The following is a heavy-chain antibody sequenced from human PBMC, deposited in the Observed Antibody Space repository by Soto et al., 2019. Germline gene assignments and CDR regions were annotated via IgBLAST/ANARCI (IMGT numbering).Heavy chain of an antibody. CDR1: AGSLNSGTYY. CDR2: TSDRGSA. Sequence: PSQTMSLTCTVCAGSLNSGTYYWTWIRQPPGKGLEWIAYTSDRGSAKYNTCLKRRLPITTDTSTNNFSLKLTSVTSAHTAVFCCARVRWLSEYDIWTSYYIFGQWGRGTLVTVSS. D-gene: IGHD3-9*01. V-gene: IGHV4-61*03. J-gene: IGHJ4*01. CDR3: ARVRWLSEYDIWTSYYIFGQ.